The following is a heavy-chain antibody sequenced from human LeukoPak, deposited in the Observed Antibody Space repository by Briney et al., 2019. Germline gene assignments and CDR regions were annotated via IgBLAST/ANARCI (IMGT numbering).Heavy chain of an antibody. V-gene: IGHV3-48*04. D-gene: IGHD1-1*01. CDR3: ARGLGTTPRFYGDPLAY. Sequence: GGSLRLSCAGSRFTFSAYDMNWVRQAPGKGREWVSYISSSSNTIYYADSVKGRFTISRDNAKNSLYLQMNSLRAEDTAVYYCARGLGTTPRFYGDPLAYWGQGTLVTVSS. CDR2: ISSSSNTI. J-gene: IGHJ4*02. CDR1: RFTFSAYD.